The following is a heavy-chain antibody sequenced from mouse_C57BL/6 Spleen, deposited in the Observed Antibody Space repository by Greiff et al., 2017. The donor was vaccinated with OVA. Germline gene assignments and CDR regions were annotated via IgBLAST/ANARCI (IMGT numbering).Heavy chain of an antibody. CDR3: TRGYGPYFDY. J-gene: IGHJ2*01. V-gene: IGHV1-15*01. D-gene: IGHD1-2*01. Sequence: QVQLKESGAELVRPGASVTLSCKASGYTFTDYEMHWVKQTPVHGLEWIGAIDPETGGTAYNQKFKGKAILTADKSSSTAYIELRSLTSEDSAVYYCTRGYGPYFDYWGQGTTLTVSS. CDR1: GYTFTDYE. CDR2: IDPETGGT.